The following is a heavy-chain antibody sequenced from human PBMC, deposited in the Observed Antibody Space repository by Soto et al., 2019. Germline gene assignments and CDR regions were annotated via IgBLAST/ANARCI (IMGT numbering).Heavy chain of an antibody. J-gene: IGHJ4*02. V-gene: IGHV3-64*01. CDR1: GFTFSTSA. D-gene: IGHD3-16*01. CDR2: ISGDGGNA. CDR3: ARDRGKYSYDY. Sequence: EVQLVESGGGLVQPGGSLRLSCAASGFTFSTSAMHWVRQAPGKGLEYVSAISGDGGNAYYASSVKGRFTISRDNSKNTVYLQMGSLRAEDMAVYYCARDRGKYSYDYWGQGTLVTVSS.